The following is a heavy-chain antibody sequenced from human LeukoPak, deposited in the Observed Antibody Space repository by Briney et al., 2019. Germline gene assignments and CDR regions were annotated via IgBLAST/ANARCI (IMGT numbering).Heavy chain of an antibody. J-gene: IGHJ6*02. CDR3: ATSGHYYYYGMDV. D-gene: IGHD3-3*01. Sequence: SETLSLTCAVYGGSFSGYYWSWIRKPPGKGLEWIGEINHSGSTNYNPSLKSRVTISVDTSKNQFSLKLSSVTAADTAVYYCATSGHYYYYGMDVWGQGTTVTVSS. CDR1: GGSFSGYY. CDR2: INHSGST. V-gene: IGHV4-34*01.